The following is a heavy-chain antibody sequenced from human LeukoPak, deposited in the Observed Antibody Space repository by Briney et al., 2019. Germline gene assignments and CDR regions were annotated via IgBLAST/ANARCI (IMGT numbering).Heavy chain of an antibody. CDR2: MNPNSGNT. V-gene: IGHV1-8*03. Sequence: ASVKVSCKASGYTFTSYDINWVRQATGQGLEWMGWMNPNSGNTGYAQKFQGRVTITRNTSISTAYMELSSLRSEDTAVYYCARASRIHYYGSGSYYGYWGQGTLVTVSS. D-gene: IGHD3-10*01. CDR1: GYTFTSYD. CDR3: ARASRIHYYGSGSYYGY. J-gene: IGHJ4*02.